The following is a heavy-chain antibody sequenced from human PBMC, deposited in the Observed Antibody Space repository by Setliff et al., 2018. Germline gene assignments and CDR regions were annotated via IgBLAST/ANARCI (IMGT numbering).Heavy chain of an antibody. V-gene: IGHV1-69*05. CDR2: TIPSFGST. D-gene: IGHD5-18*01. J-gene: IGHJ6*03. CDR1: EGAFRSYG. Sequence: SVKVSCKASEGAFRSYGISWVRQAPGQGLEWMGGTIPSFGSTNYAQKFQDRVTIITDESTSTAYMELSSLRTEDTAVYYCAREGVDTRSSTDYRYYMDVWGKGTTVTVSS. CDR3: AREGVDTRSSTDYRYYMDV.